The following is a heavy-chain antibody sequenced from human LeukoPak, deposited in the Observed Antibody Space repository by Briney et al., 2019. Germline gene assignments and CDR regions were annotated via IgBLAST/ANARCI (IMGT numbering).Heavy chain of an antibody. CDR1: GFTFSSYG. CDR2: ISYEGNNK. CDR3: AKSGTKYTSSNFDS. Sequence: GGSLRLSCAASGFTFSSYGMHWVRQAPGKGLEWVAVISYEGNNKYYLESVKGRFTISRDNSKNTMFLQMSSLRAEDTAVYYCAKSGTKYTSSNFDSWGQGTLVTVSS. J-gene: IGHJ4*02. V-gene: IGHV3-30*18. D-gene: IGHD6-6*01.